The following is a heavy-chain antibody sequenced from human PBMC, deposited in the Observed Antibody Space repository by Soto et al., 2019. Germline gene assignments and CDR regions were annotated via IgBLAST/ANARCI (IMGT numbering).Heavy chain of an antibody. V-gene: IGHV3-30*18. J-gene: IGHJ6*02. CDR1: GFTFSNYA. D-gene: IGHD3-3*01. Sequence: GGSLRLSYAASGFTFSNYAMHWVRQAPGKGLEWVAGIFRDGSKQYYGESVKGRFTISRDNSRNTLYLQMNSLRAEDTAVYYCAKSGLPFVEWFPVWGQGTTVTVSS. CDR2: IFRDGSKQ. CDR3: AKSGLPFVEWFPV.